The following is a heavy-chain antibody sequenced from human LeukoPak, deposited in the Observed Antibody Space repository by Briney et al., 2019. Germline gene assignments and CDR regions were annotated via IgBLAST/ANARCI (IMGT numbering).Heavy chain of an antibody. D-gene: IGHD3-22*01. CDR1: GFTFSSYA. J-gene: IGHJ4*02. Sequence: GGSLRLSCAASGFTFSSYAMSWVRQAPGKGLEWVSAISGSGGSTYYADSVKGRFTISRDNSENTLYLQMNSLRAEDTAVYYCAKDEYYDSSASIYWGQGTLVTVSS. CDR3: AKDEYYDSSASIY. V-gene: IGHV3-23*01. CDR2: ISGSGGST.